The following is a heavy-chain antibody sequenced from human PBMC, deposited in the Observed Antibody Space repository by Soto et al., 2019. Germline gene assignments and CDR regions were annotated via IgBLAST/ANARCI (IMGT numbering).Heavy chain of an antibody. Sequence: GGSLRLSCSASGFTFSSYAMHWVRQAPGKGLEYVSAISSNGGSTYYADSVKGRFTISRDNSKNTLYLQMSRLRAEDTAVYYCVKDGGGFVTIFSWAFDIWGQGTMVTVSS. CDR2: ISSNGGST. V-gene: IGHV3-64D*08. J-gene: IGHJ3*02. D-gene: IGHD3-3*01. CDR3: VKDGGGFVTIFSWAFDI. CDR1: GFTFSSYA.